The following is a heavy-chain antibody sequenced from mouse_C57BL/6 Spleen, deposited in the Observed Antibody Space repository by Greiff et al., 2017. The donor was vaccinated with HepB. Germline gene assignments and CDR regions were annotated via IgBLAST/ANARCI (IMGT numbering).Heavy chain of an antibody. CDR2: IDPSDSYT. Sequence: QVQLKQSGAELVMPGASVKLSCKASGYTFTSYWMHWVKQRPGQGLEWIGEIDPSDSYTNYNQKFKGKSTLTVDKSSSTAYMQLSSLTSEDSAVYYCAREVTTGDYFDYWGHSTTLTVSS. V-gene: IGHV1-69*01. CDR3: AREVTTGDYFDY. CDR1: GYTFTSYW. D-gene: IGHD2-2*01. J-gene: IGHJ2*01.